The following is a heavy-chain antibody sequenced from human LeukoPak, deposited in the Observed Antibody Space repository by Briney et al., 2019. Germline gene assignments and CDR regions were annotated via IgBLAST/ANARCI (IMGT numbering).Heavy chain of an antibody. CDR1: GFTVSSNY. V-gene: IGHV3-53*01. Sequence: GGSLRLSCAASGFTVSSNYMSWVRQTPGKGLEWVSIIYSGGSTYYADSVKGRFTISRDNSKNTLYLQMNSLRAEDTAVYYCAKDQYYYDSSGYYAAFDYWGQGTLVTVSS. CDR2: IYSGGST. J-gene: IGHJ4*02. CDR3: AKDQYYYDSSGYYAAFDY. D-gene: IGHD3-22*01.